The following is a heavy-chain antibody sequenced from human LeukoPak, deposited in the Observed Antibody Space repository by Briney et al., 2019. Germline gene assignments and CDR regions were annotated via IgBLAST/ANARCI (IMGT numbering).Heavy chain of an antibody. J-gene: IGHJ5*02. CDR2: INPTSGST. CDR1: GYTFTSYF. D-gene: IGHD1-26*01. Sequence: ASVKVSCKSSGYTFTSYFMRWVRQAPGQGLEWMGVINPTSGSTTYSPKFQGGVMMTRDTSTSTVYMNLSSLRSEDTAMYYCARAVGPRGGNWFDPWGQGTLVIVSS. V-gene: IGHV1-46*01. CDR3: ARAVGPRGGNWFDP.